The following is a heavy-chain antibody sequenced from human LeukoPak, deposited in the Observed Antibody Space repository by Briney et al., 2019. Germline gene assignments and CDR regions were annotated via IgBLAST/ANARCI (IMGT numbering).Heavy chain of an antibody. D-gene: IGHD1-26*01. J-gene: IGHJ3*02. CDR1: GGSISSYY. Sequence: SETLSLTCTVSGGSISSYYWSWIRQPPGKGLEWIGYIYYSGSTNYNPSLKSRVTISVDTSKNQFSLKLSSVTAADTAVYYCARDSARSGSNSADVFDIWGQGTMVTVSS. CDR2: IYYSGST. V-gene: IGHV4-59*01. CDR3: ARDSARSGSNSADVFDI.